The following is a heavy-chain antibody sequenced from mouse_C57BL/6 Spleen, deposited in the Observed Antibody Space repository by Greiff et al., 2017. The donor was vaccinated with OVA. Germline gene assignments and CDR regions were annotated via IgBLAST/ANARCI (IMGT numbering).Heavy chain of an antibody. CDR1: GYTFTSYW. CDR3: GRGYYEVRCAD. V-gene: IGHV1-52*01. D-gene: IGHD2-4*01. J-gene: IGHJ3*01. CDR2: IDPSDSAP. Sequence: QVQLQQPGAELVRPGSSVTLSCKASGYTFTSYWMNWVKQRPIQGLEWIGNIDPSDSAPHYNQKFKDKATLTVDKSTSTAYMQLSILTSEDSAVYYCGRGYYEVRCADWGQGTLVTVSA.